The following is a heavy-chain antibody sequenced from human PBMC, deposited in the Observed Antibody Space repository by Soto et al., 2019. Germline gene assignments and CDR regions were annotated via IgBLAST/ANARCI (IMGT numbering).Heavy chain of an antibody. CDR3: TTVRPNYYDSSGYYFDY. J-gene: IGHJ4*02. Sequence: GGSLRLSCAASGFTFSNAWMSWVRQAPGKGLEWVGRIKSKTDGGTTDYATPVKGRFTISRDDSKNTLYLQMNSLKTEDTAVYYCTTVRPNYYDSSGYYFDYWGQGTLVTVSS. V-gene: IGHV3-15*01. CDR1: GFTFSNAW. CDR2: IKSKTDGGTT. D-gene: IGHD3-22*01.